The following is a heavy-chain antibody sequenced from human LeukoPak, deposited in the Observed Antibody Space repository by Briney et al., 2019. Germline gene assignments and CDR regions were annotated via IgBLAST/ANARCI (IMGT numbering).Heavy chain of an antibody. J-gene: IGHJ3*02. V-gene: IGHV4-59*08. CDR3: ARHLDYGDHQGAFDI. CDR2: IYYSGST. CDR1: GGSISSYY. D-gene: IGHD4-17*01. Sequence: PSETLSLTCTVFGGSISSYYWSWIRQPPGEGLEWIGYIYYSGSTNYNPSLKGRVTISVSTSRNQFSLKLSSVTAADTAVYYCARHLDYGDHQGAFDIWGQGTMVTVSS.